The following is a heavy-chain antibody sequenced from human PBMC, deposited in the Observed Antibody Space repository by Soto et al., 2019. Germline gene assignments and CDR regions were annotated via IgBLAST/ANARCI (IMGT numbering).Heavy chain of an antibody. V-gene: IGHV3-23*01. CDR3: VTRSRGLQSSPPRLDS. CDR1: GLTFSGYG. D-gene: IGHD4-4*01. Sequence: EVQLLESGGGLVQPGGSLRLSCAASGLTFSGYGMSWVRQAPGTGLEWVSAISGSGSTTYYADSVKGRFTISRDDSKNILFLPMNSLRAEDTAVYYCVTRSRGLQSSPPRLDSWGQGTLVTVS. CDR2: ISGSGSTT. J-gene: IGHJ4*02.